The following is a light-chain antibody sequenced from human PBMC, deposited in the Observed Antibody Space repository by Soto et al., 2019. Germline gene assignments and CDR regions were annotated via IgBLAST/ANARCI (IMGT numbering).Light chain of an antibody. CDR1: QSISSN. J-gene: IGKJ3*01. V-gene: IGKV3-15*01. CDR2: GAS. CDR3: QQYNNWPFT. Sequence: ERVMTQSPATLSVSPGERATLSCRASQSISSNLAWYLQKPGQAPRLLIYGASTRATGIPARFSGSGSGTEFTLTISSLQSEDFAVYYCQQYNNWPFTFGPGTKVDIK.